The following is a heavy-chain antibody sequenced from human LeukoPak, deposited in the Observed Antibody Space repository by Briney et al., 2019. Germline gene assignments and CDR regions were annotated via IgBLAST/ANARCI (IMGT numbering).Heavy chain of an antibody. V-gene: IGHV4-39*07. CDR1: GGSISSGSYY. D-gene: IGHD5-18*01. CDR3: ARTAAKISHTDLFDY. CDR2: IYHSGST. Sequence: PSQTLSLTCTVSGGSISSGSYYWSWIRQPPGKGLEWIGSIYHSGSTYYNPSLKSRVTISVDTSKNQFSLKLSSVTAADTAVYYCARTAAKISHTDLFDYWGQGTLVTVSS. J-gene: IGHJ4*02.